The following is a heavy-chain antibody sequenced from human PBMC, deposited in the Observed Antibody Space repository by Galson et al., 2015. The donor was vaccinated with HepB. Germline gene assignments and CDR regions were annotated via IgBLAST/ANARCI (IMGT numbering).Heavy chain of an antibody. CDR2: ISSSSSTI. V-gene: IGHV3-48*01. CDR3: ARGGATKGDY. J-gene: IGHJ4*02. D-gene: IGHD5-24*01. Sequence: SLRLSCAASGFTFSSYSMNWVRQAPGKGLEWVSYISSSSSTIYYADSVEGRFTISRDNAKNSLYLQMNSLRAEDTAVYYCARGGATKGDYWGQGTLVTVSS. CDR1: GFTFSSYS.